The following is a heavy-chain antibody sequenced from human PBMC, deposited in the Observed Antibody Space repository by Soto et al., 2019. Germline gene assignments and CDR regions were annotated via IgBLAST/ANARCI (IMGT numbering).Heavy chain of an antibody. CDR1: GDSVSSNTAA. J-gene: IGHJ4*02. V-gene: IGHV6-1*01. Sequence: SQTLSLSCAISGDSVSSNTAAWNWIRSSPSRGLEWLGRTYYRSNWRHDYAVSVKSRITVNPDTSKNHFSLQLNSVTPDDTAVYSCAKVYSSGSYFPDYWGQGTRVTVSS. D-gene: IGHD3-22*01. CDR2: TYYRSNWRH. CDR3: AKVYSSGSYFPDY.